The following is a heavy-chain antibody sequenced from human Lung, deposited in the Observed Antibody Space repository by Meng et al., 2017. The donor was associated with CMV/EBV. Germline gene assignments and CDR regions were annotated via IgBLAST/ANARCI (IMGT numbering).Heavy chain of an antibody. D-gene: IGHD3-10*01. CDR2: IYYSGST. J-gene: IGHJ6*02. Sequence: LXCAVSGGSSSSYYWSWIRQPPGKRLEWIGYIYYSGSTSYNPSLKSRVTISVDTSNNQFSLKLSSVTAADTAVYYCARGSGYYGSGSYYSRYYYGMDVXGQGXTVTVSS. CDR3: ARGSGYYGSGSYYSRYYYGMDV. CDR1: GGSSSSYY. V-gene: IGHV4-59*01.